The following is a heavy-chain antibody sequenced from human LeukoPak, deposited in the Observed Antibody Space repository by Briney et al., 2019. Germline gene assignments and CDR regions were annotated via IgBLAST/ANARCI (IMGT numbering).Heavy chain of an antibody. J-gene: IGHJ4*02. D-gene: IGHD6-25*01. CDR3: AKGSSNGRPYYFDL. CDR1: GFTFSTYA. V-gene: IGHV3-23*01. CDR2: SNGYDT. Sequence: GGSLRLSCAASGFTFSTYAMSWVRHAPGKGLEWVSASNGYDTYYADSVKGRFTISKDNSKNTLYLQMNSLRAEDLAIYYCAKGSSNGRPYYFDLWGPGSLVTVSS.